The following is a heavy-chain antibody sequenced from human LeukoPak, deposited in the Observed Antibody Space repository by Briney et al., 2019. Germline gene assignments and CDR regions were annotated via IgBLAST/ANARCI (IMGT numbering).Heavy chain of an antibody. CDR3: ARDGARYSGSYYNDY. CDR2: IRGNGGTT. Sequence: GGSLRLSCAASGFTFSSYDMQWVRQAPGKGLEYVSAIRGNGGTTYYANSVKGRFTISRDNSKNTLYLQMGSLRAEDMAVYYCARDGARYSGSYYNDYWGQGTLVTVSS. D-gene: IGHD1-26*01. J-gene: IGHJ4*02. V-gene: IGHV3-64*01. CDR1: GFTFSSYD.